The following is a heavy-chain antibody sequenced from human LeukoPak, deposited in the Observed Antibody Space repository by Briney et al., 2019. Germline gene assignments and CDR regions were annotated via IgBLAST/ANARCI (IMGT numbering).Heavy chain of an antibody. V-gene: IGHV4-59*11. J-gene: IGHJ6*03. CDR2: VYYSRST. CDR3: ARVETLRSGDYYMDV. CDR1: GASITGHY. D-gene: IGHD3-10*01. Sequence: SETLSLNCTVSGASITGHYWSWVRQPPGRGLDWIGYVYYSRSTNYNPSLKSRLSISVDSSNNHFSLKLSSVTAADTGVYYCARVETLRSGDYYMDVWGKGTTVSVSS.